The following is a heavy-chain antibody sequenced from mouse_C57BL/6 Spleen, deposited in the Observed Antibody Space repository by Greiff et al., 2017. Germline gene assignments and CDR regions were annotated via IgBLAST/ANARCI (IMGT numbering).Heavy chain of an antibody. V-gene: IGHV5-17*01. Sequence: EVQLVESGGGLVKPGGSLKLSCAASGFTFRDYGMHWVRPAPEKGLAWVAYISSGSSTIYYADTVKGRFTISRDNAKNTLFLQMTSLRSEDTAMYYCARPGDYDDAMDYWGQGTSVTVSS. CDR1: GFTFRDYG. CDR2: ISSGSSTI. J-gene: IGHJ4*01. CDR3: ARPGDYDDAMDY. D-gene: IGHD2-4*01.